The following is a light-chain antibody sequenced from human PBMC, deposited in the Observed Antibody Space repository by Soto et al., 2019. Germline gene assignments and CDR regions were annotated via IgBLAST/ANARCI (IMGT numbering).Light chain of an antibody. V-gene: IGKV1-27*01. Sequence: DVKMTQAPSSLSASVGDSVTITCRASQGISNYLAWYQQKPGKVPKLLIYAASILQSGVPSRFSGSGSGTDFTLTISSLQPEDVATYYCQKYNSAPRTFGGGTKVEIK. J-gene: IGKJ4*01. CDR3: QKYNSAPRT. CDR2: AAS. CDR1: QGISNY.